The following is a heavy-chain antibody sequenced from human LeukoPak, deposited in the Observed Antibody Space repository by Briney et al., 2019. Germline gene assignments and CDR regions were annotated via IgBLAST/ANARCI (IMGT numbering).Heavy chain of an antibody. Sequence: GESLRISCKGSGYSFTSYWIGWVRQMPGKGLEWMGNIHPGDSDTRYSPSFQGQVTISADKSISTAYLEWSSLKASDSAMYYCARGVGDTWPFPPSYLNYFNYWGQGTLVTVSS. D-gene: IGHD3-16*02. J-gene: IGHJ4*02. CDR3: ARGVGDTWPFPPSYLNYFNY. CDR2: IHPGDSDT. CDR1: GYSFTSYW. V-gene: IGHV5-51*01.